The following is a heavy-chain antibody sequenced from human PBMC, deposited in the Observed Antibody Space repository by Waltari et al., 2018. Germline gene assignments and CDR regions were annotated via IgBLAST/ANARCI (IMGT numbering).Heavy chain of an antibody. J-gene: IGHJ4*02. CDR3: TPKTNF. CDR2: MKTKGEGGTT. CDR1: GFTFRNAW. V-gene: IGHV3-15*01. Sequence: EVQVVESGGGLVKPGGSLRVSCAASGFTFRNAWRNWVRQAPGKGLGWVGRMKTKGEGGTTDYAAPVKGRFTISRDDSSNMAYLQMKSLRTEDTAIYYCTPKTNFWGQGTLVTVSS.